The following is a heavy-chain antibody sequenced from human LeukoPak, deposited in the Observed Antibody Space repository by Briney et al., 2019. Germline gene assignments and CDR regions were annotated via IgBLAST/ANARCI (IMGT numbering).Heavy chain of an antibody. V-gene: IGHV3-64*01. J-gene: IGHJ4*02. CDR3: ASFYGSNKYSFEY. CDR1: GFTFSSYG. CDR2: ISSNGDST. D-gene: IGHD2-2*01. Sequence: PGGSLRLSCAASGFTFSSYGMHWVRQAPGKGLEYVSAISSNGDSTNYANSVRGRFTISRDNSKNTLYLQMGSLGAEDPAVYYFASFYGSNKYSFEYGGQGTLVSVFS.